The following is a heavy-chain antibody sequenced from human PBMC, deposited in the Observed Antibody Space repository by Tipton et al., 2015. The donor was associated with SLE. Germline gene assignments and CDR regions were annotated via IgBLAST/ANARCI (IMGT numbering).Heavy chain of an antibody. J-gene: IGHJ6*02. Sequence: TLSLTCTVSGGSISSHYWSWIRQSPGKGLEWIAYFSYSGSTNYNPSLKSRVTISVDTSKNQFSLRLSSVTAADTAVYYCARVSLEVRTMDVWGQGTTVIVSS. V-gene: IGHV4-59*11. CDR2: FSYSGST. CDR3: ARVSLEVRTMDV. D-gene: IGHD2-21*01. CDR1: GGSISSHY.